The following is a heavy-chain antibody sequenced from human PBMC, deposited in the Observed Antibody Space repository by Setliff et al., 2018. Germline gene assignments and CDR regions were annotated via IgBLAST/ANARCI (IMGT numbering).Heavy chain of an antibody. V-gene: IGHV4-34*01. Sequence: PSETLSLTCAIYGGSFSGYYWSWIRQSPEKGLEWIGEVNHNGRNINYNPSLGSRVSISMDTSKMHFSLRLASVTAADTATYFCARHCSFRVVITSKRGWFDPWGQGTQVTVSS. D-gene: IGHD2-21*01. J-gene: IGHJ5*02. CDR1: GGSFSGYY. CDR2: VNHNGRNI. CDR3: ARHCSFRVVITSKRGWFDP.